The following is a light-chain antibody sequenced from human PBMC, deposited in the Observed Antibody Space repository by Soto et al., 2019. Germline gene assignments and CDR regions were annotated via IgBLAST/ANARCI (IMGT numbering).Light chain of an antibody. J-gene: IGKJ1*01. V-gene: IGKV1-5*01. CDR1: QSISSW. CDR3: QQYNRYSWT. Sequence: DIQMTQSPSTLSASVGDRVTITCRASQSISSWLAWYQQKPGKAPKLLIYDASSLESGVPSRFSGSGSWTEFTLTISSLQPDDFATYYCQQYNRYSWTFGQGTKVEIK. CDR2: DAS.